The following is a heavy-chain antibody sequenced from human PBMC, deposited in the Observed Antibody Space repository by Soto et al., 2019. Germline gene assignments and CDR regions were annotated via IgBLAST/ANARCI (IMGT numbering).Heavy chain of an antibody. CDR3: ARDPPYYYDSSGYYYYFDY. Sequence: GGSLRLSCAASGFTFSSYSMNWVRQAPGKGLEWVSSISSSSSYIYYADSVKGRFTISRDNAKNSLYLQMNSLRAEDTAVYYCARDPPYYYDSSGYYYYFDYWGQGTLVTVSS. V-gene: IGHV3-21*01. CDR2: ISSSSSYI. J-gene: IGHJ4*02. CDR1: GFTFSSYS. D-gene: IGHD3-22*01.